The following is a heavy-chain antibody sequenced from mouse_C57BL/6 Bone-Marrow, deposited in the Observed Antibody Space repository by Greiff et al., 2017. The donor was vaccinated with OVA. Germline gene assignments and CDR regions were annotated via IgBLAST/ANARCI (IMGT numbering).Heavy chain of an antibody. D-gene: IGHD4-1*01. V-gene: IGHV7-3*01. Sequence: EVKVVESGGGLVQPGGSLSLSCAASGFTFTDYYMSWVRQPPGKALEWLGFIRNKANGYTTEYSASVKGRFTISRDNSQSILYLQMNALRAEDSATYYCARYIPSNWGPYFDYWGQGTTLTVSS. CDR3: ARYIPSNWGPYFDY. J-gene: IGHJ2*01. CDR2: IRNKANGYTT. CDR1: GFTFTDYY.